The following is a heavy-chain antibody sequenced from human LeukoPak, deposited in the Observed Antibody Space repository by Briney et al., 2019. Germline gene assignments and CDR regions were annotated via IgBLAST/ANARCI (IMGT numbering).Heavy chain of an antibody. CDR3: ARDLGGIYFDY. D-gene: IGHD1-26*01. V-gene: IGHV4-59*01. J-gene: IGHJ4*02. CDR2: IHFSGST. CDR1: DASISVYY. Sequence: SETLSLTCTVSDASISVYYWSWIRPPPGKGLEWIGSIHFSGSTNYNPSLRSRVTISVDTSKNQLSLKLSSVTAADTAVYYCARDLGGIYFDYWGQGTLVTVSS.